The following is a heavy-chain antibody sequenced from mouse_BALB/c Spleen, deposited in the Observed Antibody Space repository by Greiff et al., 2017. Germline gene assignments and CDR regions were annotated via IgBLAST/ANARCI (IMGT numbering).Heavy chain of an antibody. CDR3: ARDRYYYGSSYDYAMDY. D-gene: IGHD1-1*01. J-gene: IGHJ4*01. V-gene: IGHV1-18*01. CDR1: GYSFTGYT. CDR2: INPYNGGT. Sequence: EVQLQQSGPELVKPGASMKISCKASGYSFTGYTMNWVKQSHGKNLEWIGLINPYNGGTSYNQKFKGKATLTVDKSSSTAYMELLSLTSEDSAVYYCARDRYYYGSSYDYAMDYWGQGTSVTVSS.